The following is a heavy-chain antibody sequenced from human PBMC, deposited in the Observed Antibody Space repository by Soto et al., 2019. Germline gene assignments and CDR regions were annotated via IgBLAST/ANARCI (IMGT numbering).Heavy chain of an antibody. Sequence: GGSLRLSCAASGFTFSSYSMNWVRQAPGKGLEWVSSISSSSSYICYADSVKGRFTISRDNAKNSLYLQMNSLRAEDTAVYYCARVVDSGYYPDYWGQGTLVTVSS. V-gene: IGHV3-21*04. CDR3: ARVVDSGYYPDY. D-gene: IGHD3-22*01. CDR2: ISSSSSYI. J-gene: IGHJ4*02. CDR1: GFTFSSYS.